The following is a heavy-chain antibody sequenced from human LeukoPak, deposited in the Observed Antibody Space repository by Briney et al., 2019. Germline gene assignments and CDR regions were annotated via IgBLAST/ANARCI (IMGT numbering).Heavy chain of an antibody. CDR1: GFTFSSYG. Sequence: PGASLRLSCAASGFTFSSYGMHWVRQAPGKGLEWVAVISYDGSNKYYADSVKGRFTISRDNSKNTLYLQMNSLRAEDTAVYYCAKLGGATRSDYYYGMDVWGQGTTVTVSS. D-gene: IGHD1-26*01. J-gene: IGHJ6*02. CDR2: ISYDGSNK. V-gene: IGHV3-30*18. CDR3: AKLGGATRSDYYYGMDV.